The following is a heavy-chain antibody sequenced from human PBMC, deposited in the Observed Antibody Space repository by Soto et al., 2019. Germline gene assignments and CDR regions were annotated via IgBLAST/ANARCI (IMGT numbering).Heavy chain of an antibody. CDR2: IYHSGST. CDR1: GYSISSGYY. D-gene: IGHD5-12*01. J-gene: IGHJ4*02. V-gene: IGHV4-38-2*02. Sequence: SETLSLTCAVSGYSISSGYYWGWIRQPPGKGLEWIGSIYHSGSTYYNPSLKSRVTISVDTSKNQFSLKLSSVTAADTAVYYCARDTVQGXPSQSFNMVATPTPFDYWGQGTLVTVSS. CDR3: ARDTVQGXPSQSFNMVATPTPFDY.